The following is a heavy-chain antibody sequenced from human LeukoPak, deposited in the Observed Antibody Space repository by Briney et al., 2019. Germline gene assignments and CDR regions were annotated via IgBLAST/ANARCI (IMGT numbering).Heavy chain of an antibody. Sequence: ASVKVSCKASGYTFTSYYMHWVRQAPGQGLEWMGRVNPSSGGTYYVQKFQGRVNMTRDTSISTAYLELSSLRSDDTAVYFCATRGGKITGTTNYWGQGTLVTVSS. CDR3: ATRGGKITGTTNY. V-gene: IGHV1-2*06. D-gene: IGHD1-20*01. J-gene: IGHJ4*02. CDR1: GYTFTSYY. CDR2: VNPSSGGT.